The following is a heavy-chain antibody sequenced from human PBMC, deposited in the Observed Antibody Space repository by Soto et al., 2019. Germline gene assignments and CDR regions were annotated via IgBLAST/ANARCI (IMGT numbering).Heavy chain of an antibody. Sequence: SETLSLTCTVSGGSISSSSYYWGWIRQPPGKGLEWIGQIYHSGSTYYNPSLKSRVTISVHTSSSQFSLELSSVTAADTAVYYCARGLISGSHYSGGWYYFDSWGQGTQVTVSS. CDR2: IYHSGST. V-gene: IGHV4-39*07. CDR1: GGSISSSSYY. J-gene: IGHJ4*02. D-gene: IGHD1-26*01. CDR3: ARGLISGSHYSGGWYYFDS.